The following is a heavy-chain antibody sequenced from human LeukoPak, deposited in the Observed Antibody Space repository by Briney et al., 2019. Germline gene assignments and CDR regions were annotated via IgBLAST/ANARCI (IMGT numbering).Heavy chain of an antibody. D-gene: IGHD1-26*01. CDR2: ISSNGGST. Sequence: GGSLRLSCAASGFPFSSYAMHWVRPAPGKGLEYVSAISSNGGSTYYANSVKGRFTISRDNSKNTLYLQMGSLRAEDMAVYYCARVGASKGLDYWGQGTLVTVSS. CDR3: ARVGASKGLDY. J-gene: IGHJ4*02. CDR1: GFPFSSYA. V-gene: IGHV3-64*01.